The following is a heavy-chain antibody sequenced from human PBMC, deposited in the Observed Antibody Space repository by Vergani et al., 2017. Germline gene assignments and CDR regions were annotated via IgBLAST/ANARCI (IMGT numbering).Heavy chain of an antibody. Sequence: QMQLQESGPGLVKASETLSLTCTVSGDSIISTDYHWGWIRQPPGKGLEWIGSMDYSGSTSYNPSLESRISISFETPKNQFSLRLPSVTAADTAVYYCASKRGACRAAYCHSYDFWGPGTLVGVSS. CDR3: ASKRGACRAAYCHSYDF. D-gene: IGHD2-15*01. J-gene: IGHJ4*02. V-gene: IGHV4-39*01. CDR1: GDSIISTDYH. CDR2: MDYSGST.